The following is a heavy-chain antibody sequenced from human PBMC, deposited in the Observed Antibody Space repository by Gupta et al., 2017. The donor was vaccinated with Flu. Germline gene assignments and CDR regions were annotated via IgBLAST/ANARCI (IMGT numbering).Heavy chain of an antibody. D-gene: IGHD3-22*01. V-gene: IGHV1-69*06. CDR2: VIPKFDTP. CDR3: ARDYDSTGTYYYYYFGMDV. Sequence: QVQLVQSGAEVKKPGSSVKVSWKASGGTLRRHAISWVRQAPGQGLERTGGVIPKFDTPNYEQEFQEKVTITADKSTSTAYMELSSLRSEDTAVYYCARDYDSTGTYYYYYFGMDVWGQGTTVTVSS. J-gene: IGHJ6*02. CDR1: GGTLRRHA.